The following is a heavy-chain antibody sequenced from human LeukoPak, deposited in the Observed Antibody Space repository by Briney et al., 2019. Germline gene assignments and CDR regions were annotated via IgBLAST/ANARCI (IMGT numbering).Heavy chain of an antibody. CDR3: AREVHEYGSSWYPIFDY. D-gene: IGHD6-13*01. CDR2: TYYRSKWYN. V-gene: IGHV6-1*01. Sequence: KSSQTLSLTCAISGDSVSSNSAAWNWIRQSPSRGLEWLGRTYYRSKWYNDYAVSVKSRITINPDTSKNQFSLQLNSVTPEDTAVYYCAREVHEYGSSWYPIFDYWGQGTLVTVSS. CDR1: GDSVSSNSAA. J-gene: IGHJ4*02.